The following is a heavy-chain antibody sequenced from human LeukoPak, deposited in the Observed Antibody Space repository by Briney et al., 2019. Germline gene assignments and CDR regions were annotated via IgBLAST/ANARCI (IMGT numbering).Heavy chain of an antibody. D-gene: IGHD6-19*01. CDR3: ARDVVAGNSYYFDY. V-gene: IGHV3-30*03. Sequence: GGSLRLSCAASGFTFSSYGMHWVRQAPGKGLEWVAVISYDGSNKYYADSVKGRFTISRDNAKNSLYLQMNSLRAEDTALYYCARDVVAGNSYYFDYWGQGTLVTVSS. CDR2: ISYDGSNK. CDR1: GFTFSSYG. J-gene: IGHJ4*02.